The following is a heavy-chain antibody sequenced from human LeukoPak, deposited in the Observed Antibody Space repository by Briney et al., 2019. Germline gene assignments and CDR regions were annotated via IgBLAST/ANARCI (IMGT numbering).Heavy chain of an antibody. CDR2: INSNNGNT. J-gene: IGHJ3*02. D-gene: IGHD4/OR15-4a*01. CDR1: GYSFTRNG. Sequence: GASVKVSCTASGYSFTRNGISWVRQAPGQGLEWMGWINSNNGNTKYAQNLQGRVTMTTDTSTSTAYMELRSLRFDDTAVYYCAREGPDYGPALDIWGQGTMVTVSS. V-gene: IGHV1-18*01. CDR3: AREGPDYGPALDI.